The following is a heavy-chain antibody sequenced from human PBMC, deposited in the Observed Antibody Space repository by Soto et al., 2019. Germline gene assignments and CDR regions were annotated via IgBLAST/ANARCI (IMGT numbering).Heavy chain of an antibody. V-gene: IGHV3-9*01. CDR2: ISWNSGSI. J-gene: IGHJ6*02. CDR3: ANDIRGYNRHGMDV. D-gene: IGHD1-1*01. CDR1: GFTFDDYT. Sequence: EVQLVESGGGLVQPGRSLRLSCAASGFTFDDYTMHWVRQAPGKGLEWVSGISWNSGSIGYADSVKGRFTISRDNAKNSLYLQMNSLRAEDTALYYCANDIRGYNRHGMDVWGQGTTVTVSS.